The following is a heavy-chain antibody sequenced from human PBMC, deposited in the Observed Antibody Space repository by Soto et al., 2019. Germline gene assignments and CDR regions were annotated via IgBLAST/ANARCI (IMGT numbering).Heavy chain of an antibody. D-gene: IGHD2-21*02. Sequence: SETLSLTCAVYGGSFSGYYWSWIRQPPGKGLEWIGEINHSGSTNYNPSLKSRVTISVDTSKNQFSLKLSSVTAADTAVYYCARKAVVVTAVDYYYYGMDVWGQGTTVTVSS. CDR3: ARKAVVVTAVDYYYYGMDV. CDR1: GGSFSGYY. V-gene: IGHV4-34*01. CDR2: INHSGST. J-gene: IGHJ6*02.